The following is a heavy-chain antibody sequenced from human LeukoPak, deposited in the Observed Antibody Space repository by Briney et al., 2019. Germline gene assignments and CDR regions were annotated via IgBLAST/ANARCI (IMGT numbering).Heavy chain of an antibody. D-gene: IGHD6-13*01. CDR3: ARVPYSSSWSFDY. V-gene: IGHV4-31*03. Sequence: PSETLSLTCTVSGGSISSGNYYWSWIRQDPGKGLEWIGYIYYSGYTYYNPSLKSRVTISIDTSKNQFSLRVTSMTAADTAVYYCARVPYSSSWSFDYWGQGTLVTVSS. CDR2: IYYSGYT. CDR1: GGSISSGNYY. J-gene: IGHJ4*02.